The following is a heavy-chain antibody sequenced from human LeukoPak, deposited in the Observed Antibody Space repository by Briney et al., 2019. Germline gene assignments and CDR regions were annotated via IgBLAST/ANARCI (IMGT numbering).Heavy chain of an antibody. V-gene: IGHV3-74*01. Sequence: GGSLRLSCAASGFTFSSYWMHWVRQAPGKGLVWVSRINIDGSETTYADSGKGRFTFSRDNAKSTMYLQMNSLRADDTAVYYCARDRGDGYTAFDYCGQGTLVTVSS. CDR3: ARDRGDGYTAFDY. CDR1: GFTFSSYW. D-gene: IGHD5-24*01. CDR2: INIDGSET. J-gene: IGHJ4*02.